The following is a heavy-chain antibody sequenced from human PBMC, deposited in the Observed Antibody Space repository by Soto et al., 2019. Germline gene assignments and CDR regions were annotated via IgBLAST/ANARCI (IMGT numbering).Heavy chain of an antibody. CDR2: IYSGGST. CDR3: ARDLRFIAVAAPYDAFDI. D-gene: IGHD6-19*01. J-gene: IGHJ3*02. V-gene: IGHV3-66*01. CDR1: GFTVSSNY. Sequence: GGSLRLSCAASGFTVSSNYMSWVRQAPGKGLEWVSVIYSGGSTYYADSVKGRFTISRDNSKNTLYLQMNSLRAEDTAVYYCARDLRFIAVAAPYDAFDIWGQGTMVTVSS.